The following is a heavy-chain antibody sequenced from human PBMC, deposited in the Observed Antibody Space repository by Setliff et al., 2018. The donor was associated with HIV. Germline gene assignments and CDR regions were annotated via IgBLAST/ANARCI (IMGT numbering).Heavy chain of an antibody. CDR3: ARHEGRSYYDYVWGSSRPVDAFDI. CDR2: IHTSGST. D-gene: IGHD3-16*02. V-gene: IGHV4-61*09. Sequence: SETLSLTCTVFGGSINSDSYYWTWIRQPAGKGLEWIGHIHTSGSTNYNPSLKSRVTISVDTSKNQFSLKLSSVTAADTAVYYCARHEGRSYYDYVWGSSRPVDAFDIWGQGTMVTVSS. J-gene: IGHJ3*02. CDR1: GGSINSDSYY.